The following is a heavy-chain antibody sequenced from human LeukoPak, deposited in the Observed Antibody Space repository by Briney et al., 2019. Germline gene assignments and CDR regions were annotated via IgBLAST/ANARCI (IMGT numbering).Heavy chain of an antibody. J-gene: IGHJ6*02. CDR2: ISAYNGNT. CDR1: GYTFTTYG. Sequence: ASVNVSFKASGYTFTTYGVTWVRQAPGQGLEWMGWISAYNGNTNFAQNLQGRVTLTTDTSTSTAYMELRSLRSDDTAVYYCARDHGMDVWGQGTTVIVSS. CDR3: ARDHGMDV. V-gene: IGHV1-18*01.